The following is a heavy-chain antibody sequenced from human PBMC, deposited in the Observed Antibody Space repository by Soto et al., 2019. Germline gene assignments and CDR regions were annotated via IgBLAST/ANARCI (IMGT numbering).Heavy chain of an antibody. CDR1: GFTFSSYA. V-gene: IGHV3-23*01. CDR3: AKDNRYGIAVAATTNY. J-gene: IGHJ4*02. D-gene: IGHD6-19*01. CDR2: ISGSGGST. Sequence: EVQLLESGGGLVQPGGSLRLSCAASGFTFSSYAMSWVRQAPGKGLEWVSAISGSGGSTYYADSVKGRFTISRDNSKNTLYLQMNSLRAEDTAVYYCAKDNRYGIAVAATTNYWGQGTLVTVSS.